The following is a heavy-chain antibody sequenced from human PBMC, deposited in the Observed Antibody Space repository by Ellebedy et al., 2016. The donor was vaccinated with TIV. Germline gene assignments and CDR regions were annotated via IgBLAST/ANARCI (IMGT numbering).Heavy chain of an antibody. CDR3: ARQSFDS. CDR1: GYTFTDYY. J-gene: IGHJ4*02. V-gene: IGHV1-2*02. Sequence: AASVKVSCKASGYTFTDYYVHWVRQAPGQGLEWMGWINPNSGGKKFARKFQGRVTLTSDTSVGTVYMELSRLRSDDTAVYFCARQSFDSWGQGTLVTVSS. CDR2: INPNSGGK.